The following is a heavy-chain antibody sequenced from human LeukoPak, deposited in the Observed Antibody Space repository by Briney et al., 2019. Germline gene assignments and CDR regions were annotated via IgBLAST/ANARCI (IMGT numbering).Heavy chain of an antibody. D-gene: IGHD3-22*01. CDR3: ARTLGYYDSSGYSDFDY. CDR1: GGSVSSGSYY. CDR2: IYASGST. J-gene: IGHJ4*02. Sequence: TLSLTCTVSGGSVSSGSYYWSWIRQPAGKGLEWIGRIYASGSTNYNPSLKSRATISLDTSKNQFSLKLSSVTAADTAVYYCARTLGYYDSSGYSDFDYWGQGTLVTVSS. V-gene: IGHV4-61*02.